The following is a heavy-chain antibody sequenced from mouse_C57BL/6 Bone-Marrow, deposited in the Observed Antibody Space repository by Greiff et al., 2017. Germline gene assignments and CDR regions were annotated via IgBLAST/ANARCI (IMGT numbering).Heavy chain of an antibody. J-gene: IGHJ1*03. CDR1: GFTFSDAW. Sequence: EVKLMESGGGLVQPGGSMKLSCAASGFTFSDAWMDWVRQSPEKGLGWVAEIRNKANNHATYYAVSVKGRFTISRDDSKSSVYLQMNSLRAEDTGIYYCTRASVMGYSNYERWYFDVGGTGTTVTVSS. D-gene: IGHD2-5*01. V-gene: IGHV6-6*01. CDR3: TRASVMGYSNYERWYFDV. CDR2: IRNKANNHAT.